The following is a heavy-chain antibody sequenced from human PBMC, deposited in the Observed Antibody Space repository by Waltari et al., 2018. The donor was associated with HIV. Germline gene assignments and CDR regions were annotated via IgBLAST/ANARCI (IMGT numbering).Heavy chain of an antibody. V-gene: IGHV3-66*02. CDR3: ARGGDNGDINF. CDR1: GFIVSNNF. J-gene: IGHJ4*01. Sequence: EVHLVESGGGLVQPGGSLRLSCAASGFIVSNNFMTWVRQAPGKGLEWVSVIYVSDNAYYADSVEGRFAIARDKYKNSVFLQMNSLGTEDTAMYYWARGGDNGDINFWGHGTLVTVSS. D-gene: IGHD4-17*01. CDR2: IYVSDNA.